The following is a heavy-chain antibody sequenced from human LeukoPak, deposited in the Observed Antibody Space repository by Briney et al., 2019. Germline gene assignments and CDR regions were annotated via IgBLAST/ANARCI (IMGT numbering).Heavy chain of an antibody. Sequence: PSETLSLTCAVYGGSFSGYYWSWIRQPPGKGLEWIGEINHSGSTNYNPSLKSRVTISVDKSKNQFSLKLSSVTAADTAVYYCARFHGSGFYLDYWGQGTLVTVSS. CDR2: INHSGST. D-gene: IGHD3-10*01. V-gene: IGHV4-34*01. CDR1: GGSFSGYY. CDR3: ARFHGSGFYLDY. J-gene: IGHJ4*02.